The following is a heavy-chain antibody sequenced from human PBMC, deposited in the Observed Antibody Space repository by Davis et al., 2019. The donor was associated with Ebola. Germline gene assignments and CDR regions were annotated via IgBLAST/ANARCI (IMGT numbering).Heavy chain of an antibody. CDR2: INPNSGGT. CDR3: ARSATGHFFFDY. Sequence: ASVKVSCKASGYTFTGYYMHWVRQAPGQGLEWMGWINPNSGGTNYAQTFQGRVTMTRDTSISTAYMELSRLISDDTAVYYCARSATGHFFFDYWGQGTLVTVSA. D-gene: IGHD3-9*01. CDR1: GYTFTGYY. V-gene: IGHV1-2*02. J-gene: IGHJ4*02.